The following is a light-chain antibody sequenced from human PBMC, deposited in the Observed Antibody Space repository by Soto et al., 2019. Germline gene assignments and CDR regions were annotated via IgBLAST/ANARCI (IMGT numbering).Light chain of an antibody. CDR2: STS. J-gene: IGLJ1*01. Sequence: QAVVTQEPSLTVSPGGTVTLTCASSIGAVTSGHHPNWFQQKPGQPPRSLIYSTSNKRSWTPARFSGSLLGGKAALTLSAVQPEDEAEYYCLLYYGGAYVFGTGTKVTVL. CDR1: IGAVTSGHH. CDR3: LLYYGGAYV. V-gene: IGLV7-43*01.